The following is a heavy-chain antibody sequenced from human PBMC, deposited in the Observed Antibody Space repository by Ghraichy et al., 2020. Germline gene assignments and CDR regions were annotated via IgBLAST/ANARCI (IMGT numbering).Heavy chain of an antibody. J-gene: IGHJ4*02. Sequence: LSLTCAASGFTFSSYAMSWVRQAPGKGLEWVSAISGSGGSTYYADSVKGRFTISRDNSKNTLYLQMNSLRAEDTAVYYCAKDLGELSFGLPYFDYWGQGTLVTVSS. CDR2: ISGSGGST. D-gene: IGHD3-16*02. CDR3: AKDLGELSFGLPYFDY. CDR1: GFTFSSYA. V-gene: IGHV3-23*01.